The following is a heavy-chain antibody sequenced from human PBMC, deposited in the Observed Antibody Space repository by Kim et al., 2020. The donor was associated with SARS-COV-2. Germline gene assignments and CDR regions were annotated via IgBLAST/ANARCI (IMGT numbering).Heavy chain of an antibody. CDR3: LMVHPGIAVAGVDY. J-gene: IGHJ4*02. D-gene: IGHD6-19*01. Sequence: GGSLRLSCAASGFTFDDYAMHWVRQAPGKGLEWVSLISGDGGSTYYADSVKGRFTISRDNSKNSLYLQMNSLRTEDTALYYCLMVHPGIAVAGVDYWGQGTLVTVSS. CDR2: ISGDGGST. V-gene: IGHV3-43*02. CDR1: GFTFDDYA.